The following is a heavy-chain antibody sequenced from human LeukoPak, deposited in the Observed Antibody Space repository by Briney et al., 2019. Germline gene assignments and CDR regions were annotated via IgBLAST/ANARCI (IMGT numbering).Heavy chain of an antibody. CDR1: GYSISSGYY. Sequence: SETLSLTCTVSGYSISSGYYWGWIRQPPGKGLEWIGSIYHSGSTYYNPSLKSRVTISVDTSKNQFSLKLSSVTAADTAVYYCARGGYSYGYQYYFDYWGQGTLVTVSS. CDR2: IYHSGST. J-gene: IGHJ4*02. V-gene: IGHV4-38-2*02. D-gene: IGHD5-18*01. CDR3: ARGGYSYGYQYYFDY.